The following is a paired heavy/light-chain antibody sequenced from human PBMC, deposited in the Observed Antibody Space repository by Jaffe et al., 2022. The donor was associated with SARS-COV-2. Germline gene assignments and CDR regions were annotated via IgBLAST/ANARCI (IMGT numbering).Heavy chain of an antibody. CDR1: GFTLSSYW. CDR2: INQDGREK. J-gene: IGHJ6*02. Sequence: EVQLVESGGGLVQPGGSLRVSCAASGFTLSSYWMSWVRQAPGKGLEWVANINQDGREKHYVDSVKGRFTISRDNAKNSLYLQMNSLRAEDTAVYYCASELRLWGFFGMDVWGQGTTVTVSS. D-gene: IGHD7-27*01. V-gene: IGHV3-7*03. CDR3: ASELRLWGFFGMDV.
Light chain of an antibody. CDR3: QQLNSYPLT. Sequence: DIQLTHSPSFLSASVGDRVTITCRASQGISSYLAWYQQKPGKAPKLLIYAASTLQSGVPSRFSGSGSGTEFTLTISSLQPEDFATYYCQQLNSYPLTFGGGTKVEIK. V-gene: IGKV1-9*01. CDR1: QGISSY. J-gene: IGKJ4*01. CDR2: AAS.